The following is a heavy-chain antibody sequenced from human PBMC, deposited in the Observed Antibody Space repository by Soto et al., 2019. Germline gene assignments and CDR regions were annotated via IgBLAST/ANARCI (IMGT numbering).Heavy chain of an antibody. CDR2: SSINGNF. CDR3: ARERGENWTYEVE. J-gene: IGHJ4*02. V-gene: IGHV4-4*07. CDR1: DGNSLGYD. Sequence: PLETLCLPYSVTDGNSLGYDWRWIMQCGGKGLEWLARSSINGNFQYYLSLRSRVTMSIETLKNQFSLNLSSATGANTAVYYCARERGENWTYEVEWGQGILVTLAS. D-gene: IGHD3-16*01.